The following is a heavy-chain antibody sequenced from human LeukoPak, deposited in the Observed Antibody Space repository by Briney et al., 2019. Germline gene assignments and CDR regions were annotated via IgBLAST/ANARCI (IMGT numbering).Heavy chain of an antibody. D-gene: IGHD3-16*01. V-gene: IGHV3-23*01. CDR2: IFPSGGEI. CDR3: AKEVGRLIYSPHLTY. Sequence: GGSLRLSCEASGFTFSTFAMIWVRQPPGKGLEWVSSIFPSGGEIHYADSVRGRFTISRDNSKSTLSLQMNSLRAEDTAVYYCAKEVGRLIYSPHLTYWGQGTLVTVSS. J-gene: IGHJ4*02. CDR1: GFTFSTFA.